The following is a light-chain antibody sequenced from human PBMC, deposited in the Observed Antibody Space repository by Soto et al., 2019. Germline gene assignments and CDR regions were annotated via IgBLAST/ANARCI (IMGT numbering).Light chain of an antibody. CDR1: QIVSSN. V-gene: IGKV3-15*01. J-gene: IGKJ1*01. CDR2: GAS. Sequence: EIVMTQSPATLSVSPGERATLSCRASQIVSSNLAWYQQKPGQAPRLLIYGASTRATGIPARFSGSVSGTEFTFTISSLQSEDFAVYYCQQYNNWPRTFGQGTKVDIK. CDR3: QQYNNWPRT.